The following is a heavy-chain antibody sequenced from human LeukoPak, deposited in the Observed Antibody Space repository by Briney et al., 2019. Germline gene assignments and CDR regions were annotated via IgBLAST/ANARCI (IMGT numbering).Heavy chain of an antibody. Sequence: GRSLRLSCAASGFTFSSYGMHWVRQAPGKGLEWVAFIRYDGSNKYYADSVKGRFTISRDNSKNTLYLQMNSLRAEDTAVYYCAKGLDYYYDSSGYNPGLDYWGQGTLVTVSS. CDR2: IRYDGSNK. CDR1: GFTFSSYG. D-gene: IGHD3-22*01. V-gene: IGHV3-30*02. CDR3: AKGLDYYYDSSGYNPGLDY. J-gene: IGHJ4*02.